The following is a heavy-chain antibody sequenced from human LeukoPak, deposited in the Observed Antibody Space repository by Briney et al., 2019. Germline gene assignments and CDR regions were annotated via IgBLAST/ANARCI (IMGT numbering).Heavy chain of an antibody. CDR1: GGSISSYY. V-gene: IGHV4-59*08. D-gene: IGHD3-9*01. CDR2: IYYSGST. CDR3: ARLRYFDWLLQYWYFDL. J-gene: IGHJ2*01. Sequence: SETLSLTCTVPGGSISSYYWSWIRQLPGKGLEWIGYIYYSGSTNYNPSLKSRVTISVDTSKNQFSLKLSSVTAADTAVYYCARLRYFDWLLQYWYFDLWGRGTLVTVSS.